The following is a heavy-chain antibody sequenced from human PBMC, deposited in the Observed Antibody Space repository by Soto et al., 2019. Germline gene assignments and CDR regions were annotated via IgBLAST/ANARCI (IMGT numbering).Heavy chain of an antibody. CDR2: ISYDGSNK. V-gene: IGHV3-30-3*01. Sequence: QVQLVESGGGVVQPGRSLRLSCAASGFTFSSYAMHWVRQAPGKGLEWVAVISYDGSNKYYADSLKGRFTISRDNSKNTLYLQMNSLRAEDTAVYYCARDRSYGSGSDPYYYYYGMDVWGQGTTVTVSS. CDR3: ARDRSYGSGSDPYYYYYGMDV. J-gene: IGHJ6*02. CDR1: GFTFSSYA. D-gene: IGHD3-10*01.